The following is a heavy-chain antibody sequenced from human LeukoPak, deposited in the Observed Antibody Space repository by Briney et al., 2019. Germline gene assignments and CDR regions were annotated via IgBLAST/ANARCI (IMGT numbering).Heavy chain of an antibody. CDR2: IYYSGST. Sequence: SETLSLTCTVAGGSISSYYGSWIRQPAGKGLEWIGYIYYSGSTNYNPSLKSRVTISVDTSKNQFSLKLSSVTAADTAVYYCARDRASNWFDPWGQGTLVTVSS. D-gene: IGHD1-26*01. V-gene: IGHV4-59*01. CDR1: GGSISSYY. CDR3: ARDRASNWFDP. J-gene: IGHJ5*02.